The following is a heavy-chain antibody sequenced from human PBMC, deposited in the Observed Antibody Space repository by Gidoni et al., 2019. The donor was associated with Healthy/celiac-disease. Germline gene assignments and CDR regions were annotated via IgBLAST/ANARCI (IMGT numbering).Heavy chain of an antibody. D-gene: IGHD6-6*01. J-gene: IGHJ2*01. V-gene: IGHV3-33*01. CDR3: ARAEVYSSSSYWYFDL. Sequence: QVQLVESGGGVVQPGRSLRLSCAASGFTFSSYGMHWVRQAPGKGLEWVAVIWYDGSNKYYADSVKGRFTISRDNSKNTLYLQMNSLRAEDTAVYYCARAEVYSSSSYWYFDLWGRGTLVTVSS. CDR1: GFTFSSYG. CDR2: IWYDGSNK.